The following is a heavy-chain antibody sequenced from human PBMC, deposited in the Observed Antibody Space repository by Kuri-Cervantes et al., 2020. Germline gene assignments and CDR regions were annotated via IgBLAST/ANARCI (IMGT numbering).Heavy chain of an antibody. Sequence: ASVKVSCKASGGTFSSYAISWVRQAPGQGLEWMGWISAYNGNTNYAQKLQGRVTMTTDISTSTAYMELRSLRSDDTAVYYCARDQGGYDPYYFDYWGQGTLVTVSS. CDR3: ARDQGGYDPYYFDY. CDR2: ISAYNGNT. V-gene: IGHV1-18*01. J-gene: IGHJ4*02. D-gene: IGHD5-12*01. CDR1: GGTFSSYA.